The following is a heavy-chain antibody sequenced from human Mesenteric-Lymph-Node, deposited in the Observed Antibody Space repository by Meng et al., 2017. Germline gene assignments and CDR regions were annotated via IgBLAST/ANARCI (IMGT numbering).Heavy chain of an antibody. CDR1: GGSVSSGSNY. CDR3: ARDSRYGGHSR. Sequence: GSLRPSCTVSGGSVSSGSNYWTWIRQPPGKGLEWIGYIYYSGSTNYNPSLKSRVTISVDTSKNQFSLKLSSVTAADTAVYYCARDSRYGGHSRWGQGTPVTVSS. V-gene: IGHV4-61*01. D-gene: IGHD5-12*01. CDR2: IYYSGST. J-gene: IGHJ4*02.